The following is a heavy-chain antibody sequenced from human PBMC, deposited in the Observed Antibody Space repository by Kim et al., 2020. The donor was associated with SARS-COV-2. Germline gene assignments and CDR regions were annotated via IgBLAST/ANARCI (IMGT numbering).Heavy chain of an antibody. J-gene: IGHJ3*02. D-gene: IGHD1-26*01. CDR3: ARVTSGSYDAFDI. Sequence: NYSPSLKSRVTQSVDTSKNQFTLKLSSVTAADTAVYYCARVTSGSYDAFDIWGQGTMVTVSS. V-gene: IGHV4-59*01.